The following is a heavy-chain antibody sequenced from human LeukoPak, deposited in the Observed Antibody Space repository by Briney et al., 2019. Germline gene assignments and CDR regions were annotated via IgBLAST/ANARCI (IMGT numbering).Heavy chain of an antibody. J-gene: IGHJ4*02. V-gene: IGHV1-18*01. Sequence: GASVKVSCKASGYTFTSYGISWVRQAPGQGLEWMGWISAYNGNTNYAQKLQGRVAMTTDTSTSTAYMELRSLRSDDTAVYYCARDYDYVWGSYRPHPHYFDYWGQGTLVTVSS. CDR1: GYTFTSYG. D-gene: IGHD3-16*02. CDR2: ISAYNGNT. CDR3: ARDYDYVWGSYRPHPHYFDY.